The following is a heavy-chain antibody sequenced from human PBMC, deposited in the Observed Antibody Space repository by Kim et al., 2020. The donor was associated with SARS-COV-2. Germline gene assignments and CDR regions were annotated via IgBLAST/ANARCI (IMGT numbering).Heavy chain of an antibody. Sequence: GGSLRLSCAASGFTFSNAWMSWVRQAPGKGLEWVGRIKSKTDGGTTDYAAPVKGRFTISRDDSKNTLYLQMNSLKTEDTAVYYCTSTPPFYDSSGYYPSYWGQGTLVTVSS. CDR2: IKSKTDGGTT. CDR3: TSTPPFYDSSGYYPSY. V-gene: IGHV3-15*01. CDR1: GFTFSNAW. J-gene: IGHJ4*02. D-gene: IGHD3-22*01.